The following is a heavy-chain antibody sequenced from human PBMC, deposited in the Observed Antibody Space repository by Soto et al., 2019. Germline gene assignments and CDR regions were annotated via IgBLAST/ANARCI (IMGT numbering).Heavy chain of an antibody. CDR1: GFTFSSYA. J-gene: IGHJ3*02. D-gene: IGHD3-22*01. Sequence: EVQLLESGGGLVQPGGSLRLSCAASGFTFSSYAMSWVRQAPGKGLEWVSAISGSGGSTYYADSVKGRFTISRDNSKNTLYLQMNSLRAEDTAVYYCAKGDYYDSSGYYYVGVDAFDIWGQGTMVTVSS. CDR2: ISGSGGST. CDR3: AKGDYYDSSGYYYVGVDAFDI. V-gene: IGHV3-23*01.